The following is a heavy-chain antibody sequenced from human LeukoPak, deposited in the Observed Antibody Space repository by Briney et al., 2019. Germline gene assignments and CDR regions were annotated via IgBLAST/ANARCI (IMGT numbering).Heavy chain of an antibody. CDR1: GFTFSDYE. D-gene: IGHD6-13*01. V-gene: IGHV3-48*03. CDR3: ARAANTAAGTPTLAIDY. Sequence: GGSLRLSCAASGFTFSDYEMNWVRQAPGKGLEWVSYISSSGSTIYYADSVKGRFTISRDNAKNSLYLQMNSLRAEDTAVYYCARAANTAAGTPTLAIDYWGQGTLVTVSS. CDR2: ISSSGSTI. J-gene: IGHJ4*02.